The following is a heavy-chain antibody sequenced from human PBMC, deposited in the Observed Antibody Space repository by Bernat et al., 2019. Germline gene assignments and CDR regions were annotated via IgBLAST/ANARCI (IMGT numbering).Heavy chain of an antibody. V-gene: IGHV4-59*01. Sequence: QVQLQESGPGLVKPSETLSLTCTVPGGSISSYYWSWIRQPPGKGLEWIGYIYYSGSTNYNPSLKSRVTISVDTSKNQFSLKLSSVTAADTAVYYCARDYSSGWGWFDPWGQGTLVTVSS. CDR2: IYYSGST. CDR3: ARDYSSGWGWFDP. D-gene: IGHD6-19*01. J-gene: IGHJ5*02. CDR1: GGSISSYY.